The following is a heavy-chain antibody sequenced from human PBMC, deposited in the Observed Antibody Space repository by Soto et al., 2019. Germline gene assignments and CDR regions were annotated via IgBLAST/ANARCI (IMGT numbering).Heavy chain of an antibody. V-gene: IGHV3-15*07. CDR2: IKSKTDGGTT. Sequence: GGSLRLSCAASGFTFSNAWMNWVRQAPGKGLEWVGRIKSKTDGGTTDYAAPVKGRFTISRDDSKNTLYLQMNSLKTEDTAVYYCTTARPMFYYYYGMDVWGQGTTVTVSS. CDR3: TTARPMFYYYYGMDV. J-gene: IGHJ6*02. CDR1: GFTFSNAW. D-gene: IGHD3-10*02.